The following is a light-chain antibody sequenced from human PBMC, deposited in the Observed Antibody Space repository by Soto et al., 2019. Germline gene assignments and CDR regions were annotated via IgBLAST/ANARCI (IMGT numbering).Light chain of an antibody. CDR2: DAS. Sequence: DIQMTQSPPTLSASVGDRVTITCRASQTISTWMACYQQKPGKAPKLLVYDASTLQSGVASRFSGSGSGTEFTLIISGLQPDDSATYYCQQYTNTNNPWMFGQGTKVDIK. CDR1: QTISTW. CDR3: QQYTNTNNPWM. V-gene: IGKV1-5*01. J-gene: IGKJ1*01.